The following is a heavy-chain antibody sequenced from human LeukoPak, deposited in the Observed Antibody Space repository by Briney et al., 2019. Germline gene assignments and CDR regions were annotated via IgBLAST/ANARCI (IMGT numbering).Heavy chain of an antibody. CDR3: ARDKGARDAFDI. D-gene: IGHD1-26*01. Sequence: GGSLRLFCAASGFTFDDYGMSWVRQAPGKGLEWVSGINWNGGSTGYADSVKGRFTISRDNAKNSLYLQMNSLRAEDTALYHCARDKGARDAFDIWGQGTIVTVSS. V-gene: IGHV3-20*01. J-gene: IGHJ3*02. CDR2: INWNGGST. CDR1: GFTFDDYG.